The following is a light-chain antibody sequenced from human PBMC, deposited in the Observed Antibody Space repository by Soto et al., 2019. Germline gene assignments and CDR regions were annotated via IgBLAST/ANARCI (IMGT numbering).Light chain of an antibody. CDR1: QSVSSSY. V-gene: IGKV3-20*01. J-gene: IGKJ3*01. CDR3: QHYGTSAL. CDR2: DAS. Sequence: IVLTQSPGTLSLSPGERATLSCRASQSVSSSYLAWYQQKPGQAPRLLIYDASRATGIPDRFSGSGSGTDFTLTITRLEPEDFAVYYCQHYGTSALFGPGTKVDI.